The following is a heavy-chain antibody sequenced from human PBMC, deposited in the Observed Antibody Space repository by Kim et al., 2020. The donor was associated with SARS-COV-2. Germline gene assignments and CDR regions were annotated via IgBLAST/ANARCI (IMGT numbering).Heavy chain of an antibody. V-gene: IGHV3-21*01. Sequence: GGSLRLSCAASGFTFSSYSMNWVRQAPGKGLEWVSSISSSSSYIYYADSVKGRFTISRDNAKNSLYLQMNSLRAEDTAVYYCARGGGSGSYSLDYWGQGTLVTFSS. CDR2: ISSSSSYI. J-gene: IGHJ4*02. CDR1: GFTFSSYS. D-gene: IGHD3-10*01. CDR3: ARGGGSGSYSLDY.